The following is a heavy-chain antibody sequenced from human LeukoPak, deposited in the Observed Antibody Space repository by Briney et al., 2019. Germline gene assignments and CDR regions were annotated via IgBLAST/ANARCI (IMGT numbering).Heavy chain of an antibody. V-gene: IGHV4-59*04. CDR3: ARLRYCGGDCS. Sequence: SETLSLTCTVSGGSISSYYWSWIRQPPGKGLEWIGSIYYSGSTYYNPSLKSRVTVSVDTSKNQFSLKLSSVTAADTAVYYCARLRYCGGDCSWGQGTLVTVSS. CDR1: GGSISSYY. CDR2: IYYSGST. D-gene: IGHD2-21*02. J-gene: IGHJ5*02.